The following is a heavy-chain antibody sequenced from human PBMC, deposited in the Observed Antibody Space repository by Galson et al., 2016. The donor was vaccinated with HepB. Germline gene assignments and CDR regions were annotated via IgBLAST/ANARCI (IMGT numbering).Heavy chain of an antibody. CDR3: AKEYLAYCTSSGCERDVASAA. Sequence: SLRLSCAASGFTFNNYAMSWVRQALGKGLEWVSGVSRSGGHIFYADSVKGRFSISRDNSKNTLYLQMNSLRVEDTALYYCAKEYLAYCTSSGCERDVASAAWGQGTLVTVSS. D-gene: IGHD2-8*02. V-gene: IGHV3-23*01. CDR2: VSRSGGHI. CDR1: GFTFNNYA. J-gene: IGHJ5*02.